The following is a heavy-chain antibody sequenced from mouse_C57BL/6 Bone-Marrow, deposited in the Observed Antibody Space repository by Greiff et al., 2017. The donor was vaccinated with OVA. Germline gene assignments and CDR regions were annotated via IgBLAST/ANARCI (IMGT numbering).Heavy chain of an antibody. CDR2: ISYDGSN. CDR1: GYSITSGYY. J-gene: IGHJ4*01. Sequence: ESGPGLVKPSQSLSLTCSVTGYSITSGYYWNWIRQFPGNKLEWMGYISYDGSNNYNPSLKTRISLTRDTSKNQFFLKLNSVTTEDTATYYCAREGDYWGQGTSVTVSS. CDR3: AREGDY. V-gene: IGHV3-6*01.